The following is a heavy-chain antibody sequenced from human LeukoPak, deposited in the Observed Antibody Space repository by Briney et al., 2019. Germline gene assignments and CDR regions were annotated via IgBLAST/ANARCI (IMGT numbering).Heavy chain of an antibody. V-gene: IGHV3-30-3*01. J-gene: IGHJ6*02. CDR3: ARSRGPPRYYYGMDV. CDR1: GFTSSSYA. CDR2: ISYDGSNK. Sequence: PGGSLRLSCAASGFTSSSYAMHWVRQAPGKGLEWVAVISYDGSNKYYADSVKGRFTISRDNAKNSLYLQMNSLRAEDTAVYYCARSRGPPRYYYGMDVWGQGTTVTVSS.